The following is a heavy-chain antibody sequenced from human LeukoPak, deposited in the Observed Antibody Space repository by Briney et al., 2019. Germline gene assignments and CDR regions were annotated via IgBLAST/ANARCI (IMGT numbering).Heavy chain of an antibody. D-gene: IGHD4-11*01. CDR3: AKSTTGSTPGAFDI. CDR2: ISSSSSYI. J-gene: IGHJ3*02. CDR1: GFTFSSYS. Sequence: PGGSLRLSCAASGFTFSSYSMNWVRQAPGKGLEWVSSISSSSSYIYYADSVKGRFTISRDNAKNTLYLQMNSLRAEDTAVYYCAKSTTGSTPGAFDIWGQGTLVTVSS. V-gene: IGHV3-21*04.